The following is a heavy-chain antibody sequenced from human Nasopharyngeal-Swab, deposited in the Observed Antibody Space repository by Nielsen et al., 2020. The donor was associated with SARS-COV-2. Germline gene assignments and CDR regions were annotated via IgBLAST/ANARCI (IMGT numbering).Heavy chain of an antibody. CDR2: IYYSGST. CDR3: ASLPRIAAAGTGNDY. CDR1: GGSISSGGYY. Sequence: LRLSCTVSGGSISSGGYYWSWIRQHPGKGLEWIGYIYYSGSTYYNPSLKSRVTISVDTSKNQVSLKLSSVTAADTAVYYCASLPRIAAAGTGNDYWGQGTLVTVSS. J-gene: IGHJ4*02. D-gene: IGHD6-13*01. V-gene: IGHV4-31*03.